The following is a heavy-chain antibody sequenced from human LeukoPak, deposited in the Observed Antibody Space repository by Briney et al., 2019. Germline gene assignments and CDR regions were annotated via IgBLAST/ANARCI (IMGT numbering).Heavy chain of an antibody. CDR3: ARASSGYYPDS. CDR1: GGSISSSNYY. V-gene: IGHV4-39*07. CDR2: IYHSGST. Sequence: AETLSLTCAVSGGSISSSNYYWGWIRQPPGKGLEWIGSIYHSGSTYYNPSLKSRVTMSGDTSKNQFSLNVSSVAAGDTAVSYCARASSGYYPDSWGQGTLVTVSS. D-gene: IGHD3-22*01. J-gene: IGHJ4*02.